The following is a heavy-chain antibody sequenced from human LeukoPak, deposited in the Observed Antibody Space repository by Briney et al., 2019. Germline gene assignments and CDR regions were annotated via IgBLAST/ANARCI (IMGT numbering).Heavy chain of an antibody. J-gene: IGHJ4*02. D-gene: IGHD1-7*01. V-gene: IGHV3-7*01. CDR3: ARDLSWNYGDF. CDR2: IKLDGSET. Sequence: GGSLRLSCAASGFTFSGYWMNWVRQAPGKGLEWVANIKLDGSETHYADSVEGRFTISRDNARNSLYLQMNSLRVEDTAVYYCARDLSWNYGDFWGQGTLVTVSS. CDR1: GFTFSGYW.